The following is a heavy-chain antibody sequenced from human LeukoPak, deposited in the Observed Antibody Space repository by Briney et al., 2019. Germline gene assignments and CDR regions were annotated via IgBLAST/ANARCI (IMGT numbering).Heavy chain of an antibody. CDR1: GGSFSGYY. V-gene: IGHV4-34*01. J-gene: IGHJ3*02. D-gene: IGHD4-17*01. Sequence: SETLSLTCAVYGGSFSGYYWSGIRQPPGKGLEWIGEINHSGSADYNPSLKSRVTISVDTSKNHFSLKLSSVTAADTAVYYCAMTTVTTGRSSFDIWAQGIMVTVSS. CDR3: AMTTVTTGRSSFDI. CDR2: INHSGSA.